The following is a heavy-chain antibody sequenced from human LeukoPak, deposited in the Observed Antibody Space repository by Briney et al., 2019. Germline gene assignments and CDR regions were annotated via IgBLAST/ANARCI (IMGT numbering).Heavy chain of an antibody. CDR2: INHSGST. CDR1: GGSFSGYY. D-gene: IGHD4-17*01. Sequence: SETLSLTCAVYGGSFSGYYWSWIRQPPGKGLEWIGEINHSGSTNYNPSLKSRVTISVDTSKNQFSLKLSSVTAADTAVYYCARETTYGDDFDYWGQGTLVTVSS. J-gene: IGHJ4*02. V-gene: IGHV4-34*01. CDR3: ARETTYGDDFDY.